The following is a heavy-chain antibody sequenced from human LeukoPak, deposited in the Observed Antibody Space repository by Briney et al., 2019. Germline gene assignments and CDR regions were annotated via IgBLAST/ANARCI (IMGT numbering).Heavy chain of an antibody. D-gene: IGHD2-15*01. CDR1: GGSISSHY. CDR2: IYYSGST. CDR3: ARSIVAIGYCSGGSCYSPDNWFDP. V-gene: IGHV4-59*11. J-gene: IGHJ5*02. Sequence: SETLSLTCTVSGGSISSHYWSWIRQPPGKGLEWIGYIYYSGSTNYNPSLKSRVTISVDTSKNQFSLKLSFVTAADTAVYYCARSIVAIGYCSGGSCYSPDNWFDPWGQGTLVTVSS.